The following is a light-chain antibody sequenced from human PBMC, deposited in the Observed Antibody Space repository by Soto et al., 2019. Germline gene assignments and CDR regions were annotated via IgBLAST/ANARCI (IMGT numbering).Light chain of an antibody. CDR2: DAS. Sequence: EIVVTQSPGNTSLSPVSRATLSCRASQRISNSYLAWYQQKPGQAPRLLLYDASSRATGIPDRVSGSGSGTDFTLTISRLEPEDFAVYYCQQYARPPYAFGQGTKVDI. CDR3: QQYARPPYA. V-gene: IGKV3-20*01. CDR1: QRISNSY. J-gene: IGKJ2*01.